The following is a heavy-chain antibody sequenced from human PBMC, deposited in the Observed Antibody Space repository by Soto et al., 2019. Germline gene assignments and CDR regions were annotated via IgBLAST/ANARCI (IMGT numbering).Heavy chain of an antibody. D-gene: IGHD2-15*01. CDR1: GGSISSYY. J-gene: IGHJ5*02. CDR2: IYYSGST. CDR3: ARHRAVVAAGFGWFDP. V-gene: IGHV4-59*08. Sequence: QVQLQESGPGLVKPSETLSLTCTVSGGSISSYYWSWIRQPPGKGLEWIGYIYYSGSTNYNPSLKSRVTISVDTSKNQFSLKLSSVTAADTAVYYCARHRAVVAAGFGWFDPWGQGTLVTVSS.